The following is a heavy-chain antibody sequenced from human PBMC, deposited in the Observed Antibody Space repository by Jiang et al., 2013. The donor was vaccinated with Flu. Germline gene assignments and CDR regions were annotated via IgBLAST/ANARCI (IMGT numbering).Heavy chain of an antibody. CDR3: ARGLVRGFRLPGY. CDR1: GGSFSGYY. V-gene: IGHV4-34*01. CDR2: INHSGST. Sequence: ETLSLTCAVYGGSFSGYYWSWIRQPPGKGLEWIGEINHSGSTNYNPSLKSRVTISVDTSKNQFSLKLSSVTAADTAVYYCARGLVRGFRLPGYWGQGTLVTVSS. D-gene: IGHD3-10*01. J-gene: IGHJ4*02.